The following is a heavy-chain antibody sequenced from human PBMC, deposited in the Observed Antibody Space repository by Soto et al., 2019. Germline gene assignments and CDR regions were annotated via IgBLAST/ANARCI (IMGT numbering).Heavy chain of an antibody. D-gene: IGHD2-15*01. CDR2: INAGNGNT. J-gene: IGHJ4*02. Sequence: EASVKVSCKASGYTFTSYAMHWVRQAPGQRLEWMGWINAGNGNTKYSQKFQGRVTITRDTSASTAYMELSSLRSEDTAVYYCARGEWWYPIDYWGQGTLVTVSS. CDR1: GYTFTSYA. V-gene: IGHV1-3*01. CDR3: ARGEWWYPIDY.